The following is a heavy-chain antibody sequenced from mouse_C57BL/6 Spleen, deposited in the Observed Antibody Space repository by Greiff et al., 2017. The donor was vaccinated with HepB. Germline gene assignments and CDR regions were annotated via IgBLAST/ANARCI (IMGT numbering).Heavy chain of an antibody. Sequence: VKLQQSGAELVRPGASVTLSCKASGYTFTDYEMHWVKQTPVHGLEWIGAIDPETGGTAYNQKFKGKAILTADKSSSTAYMELRSLTSEDSAVYYCTRVPYYGSPALFAYWGQGTLVTVSA. CDR1: GYTFTDYE. J-gene: IGHJ3*01. CDR3: TRVPYYGSPALFAY. D-gene: IGHD1-1*01. V-gene: IGHV1-15*01. CDR2: IDPETGGT.